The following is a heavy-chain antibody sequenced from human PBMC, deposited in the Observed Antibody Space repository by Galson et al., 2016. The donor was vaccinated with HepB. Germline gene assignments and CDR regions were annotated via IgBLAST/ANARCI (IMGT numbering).Heavy chain of an antibody. Sequence: SETLSLTCSVSGGSINSRNYYWAWIRQPPGKGLEWIGSVFSSGATSYNPSLKSRVTISVDPSKTQFPLKMNFVSAADTAVYFCARENPGKGDYVWTTYYFDYWGQGTLVTVSS. D-gene: IGHD3-10*02. CDR2: VFSSGAT. V-gene: IGHV4-39*01. CDR1: GGSINSRNYY. CDR3: ARENPGKGDYVWTTYYFDY. J-gene: IGHJ4*02.